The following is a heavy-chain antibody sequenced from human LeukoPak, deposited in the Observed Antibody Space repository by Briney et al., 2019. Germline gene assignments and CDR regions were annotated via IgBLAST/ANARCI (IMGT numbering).Heavy chain of an antibody. CDR1: GLTISSSG. D-gene: IGHD6-19*01. CDR3: AKWSRTAVAGPLGYFDY. CDR2: ISGSGDRT. J-gene: IGHJ4*02. V-gene: IGHV3-23*01. Sequence: GGSLRLSCAASGLTISSSGMSWVRQAPGKGLEWVSAISGSGDRTHYADSVKGRFTISRDNSKNTLYVQMNSLRAEDTAVYYCAKWSRTAVAGPLGYFDYWGQGTLVIVSS.